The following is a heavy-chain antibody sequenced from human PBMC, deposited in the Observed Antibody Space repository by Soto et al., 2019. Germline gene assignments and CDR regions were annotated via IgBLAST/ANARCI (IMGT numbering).Heavy chain of an antibody. CDR3: ARGRALLLWFGENGFDP. D-gene: IGHD3-10*01. J-gene: IGHJ5*02. V-gene: IGHV4-39*07. CDR2: IYYSGST. Sequence: PSETLSLTCTVSGGSISSSSSYWGWIRQPPGKGLEWIGSIYYSGSTYYNPSLKSRVTISVDTSKNQFSLKLSSVTAADTAVYYCARGRALLLWFGENGFDPWGQGTLVTVS. CDR1: GGSISSSSSY.